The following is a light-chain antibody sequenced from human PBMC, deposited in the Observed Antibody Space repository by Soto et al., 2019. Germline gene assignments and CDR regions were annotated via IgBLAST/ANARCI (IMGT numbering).Light chain of an antibody. CDR3: QQCSAWPPL. J-gene: IGKJ3*01. CDR2: DAS. CDR1: QSVSSY. Sequence: EIVLTQSPATLSLSPGDRATLSCRASQSVSSYLAWYQHKPGQPPRLLIYDASNRATGIPARFSGSGSGTDFPLTISSLEPEDFAVYYCQQCSAWPPLFGPGTKVDIK. V-gene: IGKV3-11*01.